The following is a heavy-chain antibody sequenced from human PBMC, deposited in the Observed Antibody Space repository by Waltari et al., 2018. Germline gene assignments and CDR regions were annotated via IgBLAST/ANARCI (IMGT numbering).Heavy chain of an antibody. CDR2: INAGNGNT. V-gene: IGHV1-3*03. D-gene: IGHD3-10*01. Sequence: QVQLVQSGAEVKKPGASVKVSCQASGYTFTSYAMHWVRQAPGQRLEWMGWINAGNGNTKYSQEFQGRVTITRDTSASTAYMELSSLRSEDMAVYYCARARYTMVRGVYHYFDYWGQGTLVNVSS. J-gene: IGHJ4*02. CDR1: GYTFTSYA. CDR3: ARARYTMVRGVYHYFDY.